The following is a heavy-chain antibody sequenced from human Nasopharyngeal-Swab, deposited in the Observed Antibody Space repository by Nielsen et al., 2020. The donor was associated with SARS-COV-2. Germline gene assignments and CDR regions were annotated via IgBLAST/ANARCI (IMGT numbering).Heavy chain of an antibody. Sequence: GESLKISCAASGLTIANYAMSWVRQAPGKGLEWVSGISGSGWSTYYADSVKGQFTISKDNSRNTVYLQMNSLRAEDTAVYYCAKLGLFAGYDYSVAYWGQGTLVTVSS. CDR1: GLTIANYA. J-gene: IGHJ4*02. V-gene: IGHV3-23*01. CDR2: ISGSGWST. D-gene: IGHD5/OR15-5a*01. CDR3: AKLGLFAGYDYSVAY.